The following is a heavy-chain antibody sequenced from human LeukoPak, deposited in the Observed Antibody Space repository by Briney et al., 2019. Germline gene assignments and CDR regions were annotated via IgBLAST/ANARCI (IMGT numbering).Heavy chain of an antibody. J-gene: IGHJ6*03. CDR3: ARDTWAAAGTFSTYYYYYMDV. CDR1: GFTFSSYS. Sequence: PGGSLRLSCAASGFTFSSYSMNWVRQAPGKGLEWVSSISSSSSYIYYADSVKGRFTISRDNAKNSLYLQMNSLRAEDTAVYYCARDTWAAAGTFSTYYYYYMDVWGKGTTVTVSS. V-gene: IGHV3-21*01. CDR2: ISSSSSYI. D-gene: IGHD6-13*01.